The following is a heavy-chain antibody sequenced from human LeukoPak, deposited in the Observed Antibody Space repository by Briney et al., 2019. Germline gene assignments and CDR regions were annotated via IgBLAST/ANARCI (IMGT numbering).Heavy chain of an antibody. CDR1: GFTFSSYS. D-gene: IGHD4-17*01. CDR2: ISSSSSTI. CDR3: ARDDPMTTVTPGWFDP. V-gene: IGHV3-48*01. Sequence: GGSLRLSCAASGFTFSSYSMNWVRQAPGKGLEWVSYISSSSSTIYYADSVKGRFTISRDNAKNSLYLQMNSLRAEDTAVYYCARDDPMTTVTPGWFDPWGQGTLVTVSS. J-gene: IGHJ5*02.